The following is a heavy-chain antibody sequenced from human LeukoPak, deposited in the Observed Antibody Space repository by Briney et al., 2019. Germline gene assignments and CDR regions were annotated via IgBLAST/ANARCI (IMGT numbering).Heavy chain of an antibody. CDR3: ALGAAPSYYFDY. Sequence: PGRSLRLSCAASGFTFDDYAIHWVRQAPGKGLEWVSGISWNSGSIGYADSVKGRFTISRDNAKNSLYLQMNSLRAEDTALYYCALGAAPSYYFDYWGQGTLVTVSS. J-gene: IGHJ4*02. V-gene: IGHV3-9*01. CDR1: GFTFDDYA. D-gene: IGHD2-15*01. CDR2: ISWNSGSI.